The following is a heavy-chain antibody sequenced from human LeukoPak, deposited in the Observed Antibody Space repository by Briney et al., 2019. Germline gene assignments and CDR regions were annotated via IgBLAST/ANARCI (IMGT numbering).Heavy chain of an antibody. CDR2: IYYSGST. CDR1: GGSISSGDYY. CDR3: ARAIADTAMVYFDY. V-gene: IGHV4-30-4*08. J-gene: IGHJ4*02. D-gene: IGHD5-18*01. Sequence: SQTLSLTCTVSGGSISSGDYYWSWIRKPPGKGLEWIGYIYYSGSTYHNPSLKSRVTISVDTSKNQFSLKLSSVTAADTAVYYCARAIADTAMVYFDYWGQGTLVTVSS.